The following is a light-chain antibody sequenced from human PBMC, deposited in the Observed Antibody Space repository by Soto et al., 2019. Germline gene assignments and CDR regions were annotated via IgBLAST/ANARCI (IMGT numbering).Light chain of an antibody. CDR1: QGISSY. CDR2: AAS. V-gene: IGKV1-9*01. Sequence: IQLTQSPSSLSASVGDRVTITCRASQGISSYLAWYQQKPGRAPKLLIYAASTLQTGVPSRFSGSGSGTDFSLTISSLQPEDFATYYCQQLNSYLTFGGGTKVEIK. J-gene: IGKJ4*01. CDR3: QQLNSYLT.